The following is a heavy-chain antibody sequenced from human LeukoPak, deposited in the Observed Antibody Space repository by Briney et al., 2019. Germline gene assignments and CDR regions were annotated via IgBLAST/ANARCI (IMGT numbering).Heavy chain of an antibody. Sequence: ASVNLSCNASGYTFTDYALHWARQAPGQSLEWMGWITTGRGETRYSQEFQRRITFTRDTSASTVYMDLSDLRSEDTAVYYCARGGKQWRGGNYFDSWGQGTLVAVSS. V-gene: IGHV1-3*03. J-gene: IGHJ4*02. CDR3: ARGGKQWRGGNYFDS. CDR1: GYTFTDYA. CDR2: ITTGRGET. D-gene: IGHD6-19*01.